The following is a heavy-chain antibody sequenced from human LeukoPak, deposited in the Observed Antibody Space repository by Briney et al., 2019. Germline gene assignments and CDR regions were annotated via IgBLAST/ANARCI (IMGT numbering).Heavy chain of an antibody. J-gene: IGHJ1*01. Sequence: GGSLRLSCAASGFTFSSYSMNWVRQAPGKGLEWVSSISSSSSYIYYADSVKGRFTISRDNAKNSLYLQMNSLRAEDTAVYYCARDRGGSYNTKHWGQGTLVTVSS. CDR3: ARDRGGSYNTKH. V-gene: IGHV3-21*01. D-gene: IGHD1-26*01. CDR1: GFTFSSYS. CDR2: ISSSSSYI.